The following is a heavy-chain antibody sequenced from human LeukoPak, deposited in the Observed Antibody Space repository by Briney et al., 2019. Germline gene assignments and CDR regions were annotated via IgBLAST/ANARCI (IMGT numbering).Heavy chain of an antibody. CDR1: GFTFSSYV. V-gene: IGHV3-23*01. J-gene: IGHJ4*02. Sequence: PGGSLRLSCAGSGFTFSSYVMTWVRQPPGQGLEWVSGISAGGGGHTYYADSVKGRFTISRDNSKNTLYLQMSSLRAEDTAVYYCARGLYDSSGPLDYWGQGTLVTVSS. CDR3: ARGLYDSSGPLDY. D-gene: IGHD3-22*01. CDR2: ISAGGGGHT.